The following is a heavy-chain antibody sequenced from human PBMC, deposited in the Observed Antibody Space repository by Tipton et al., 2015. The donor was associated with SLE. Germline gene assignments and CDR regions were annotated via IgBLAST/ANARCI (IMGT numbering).Heavy chain of an antibody. CDR2: IYYTGIT. CDR3: ARDLSVRYYDTSGYHDY. J-gene: IGHJ4*02. V-gene: IGHV4-30-4*08. Sequence: TLSLTCTVSGGSISSGDYFWSWIRQPPGKGLEWIGYIYYTGITFYSPSLKSRLSISVDTSKNQFSLNLNSVTAADTAVYYCARDLSVRYYDTSGYHDYWGQGTLVTVSS. D-gene: IGHD3-22*01. CDR1: GGSISSGDYF.